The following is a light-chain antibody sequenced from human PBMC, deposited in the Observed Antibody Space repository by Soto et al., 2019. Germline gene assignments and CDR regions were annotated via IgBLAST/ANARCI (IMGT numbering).Light chain of an antibody. V-gene: IGKV1-5*03. J-gene: IGKJ2*03. CDR3: PHDNSYPFS. Sequence: DIPMTRSPSTLSASVGDRVVITCRASQNIDSWLAWSQQKQRKAPQLLIYRASFPESGVPPRFSGSGYGTELTLTITSLQPDHFATYFCPHDNSYPFSFGQGTKLEI. CDR1: QNIDSW. CDR2: RAS.